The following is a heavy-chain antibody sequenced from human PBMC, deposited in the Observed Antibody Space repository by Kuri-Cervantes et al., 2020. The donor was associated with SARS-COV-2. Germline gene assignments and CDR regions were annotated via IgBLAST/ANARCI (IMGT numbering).Heavy chain of an antibody. CDR2: ISSSSSYI. Sequence: GESLKISSAASGFTFSSYSMNWVRQAPGKGLEWVSSISSSSSYIYYADSVKGRFTISRDNAKNSLYLQMNSLRAEDTAVYYCARDPGRVGYCSSTSCYTPDYWGQGTLVTVSS. J-gene: IGHJ4*02. D-gene: IGHD2-2*02. CDR3: ARDPGRVGYCSSTSCYTPDY. V-gene: IGHV3-21*01. CDR1: GFTFSSYS.